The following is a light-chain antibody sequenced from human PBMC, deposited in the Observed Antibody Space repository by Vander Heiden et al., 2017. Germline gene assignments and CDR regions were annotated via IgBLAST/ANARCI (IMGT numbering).Light chain of an antibody. V-gene: IGLV2-23*02. CDR2: EVS. J-gene: IGLJ3*02. Sequence: QSALTQPASVSGSPGQSITISCTGTSSDVGRYNLFSWYQQHAGKAPKLMIYEVSKRPSGVSNRFSGSKSGNTASLTISGLQAEDEADYYCCSYAGSSTLVFGGGTKLTVL. CDR1: SSDVGRYNL. CDR3: CSYAGSSTLV.